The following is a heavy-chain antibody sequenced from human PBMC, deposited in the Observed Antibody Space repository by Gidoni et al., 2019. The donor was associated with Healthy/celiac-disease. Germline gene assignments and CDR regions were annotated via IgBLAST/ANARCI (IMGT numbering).Heavy chain of an antibody. V-gene: IGHV3-23*01. CDR2: ISGSGGST. CDR1: GFTFSSYA. CDR3: AKVSYYDFWSGYYGYYGMDV. J-gene: IGHJ6*02. D-gene: IGHD3-3*01. Sequence: EVQLLESGGGLVQPGGSLRLSCAASGFTFSSYAMSWVRQAPGKGLEWVSAISGSGGSTYYADSVKGRFTISRDNSKNTLYLQMNSLRAEDTAVYYCAKVSYYDFWSGYYGYYGMDVWGQGTTVTVSS.